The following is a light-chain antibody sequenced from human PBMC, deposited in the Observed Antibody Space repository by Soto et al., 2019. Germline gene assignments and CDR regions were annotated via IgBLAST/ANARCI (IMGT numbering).Light chain of an antibody. CDR1: QSVSTT. J-gene: IGKJ5*01. Sequence: FTNSPAILAESPGQGAFLSCRASQSVSTTVAWYHQKPGLAPRLLIYGATSRATGTPDRFSGCGSGTDFTLAISRLEPEDFAVYYCQQHSNCPPTFGQGTQLEI. CDR2: GAT. V-gene: IGKV3-20*01. CDR3: QQHSNCPPT.